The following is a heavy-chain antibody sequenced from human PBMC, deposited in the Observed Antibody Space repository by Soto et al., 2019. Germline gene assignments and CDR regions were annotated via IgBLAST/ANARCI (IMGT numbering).Heavy chain of an antibody. CDR1: GFTFSNYA. D-gene: IGHD6-13*01. J-gene: IGHJ4*02. Sequence: EVQLLESGGGLVQPGGSLRLSCAASGFTFSNYAVTWVRQAPGKGLEWVSTISGSGGSTYYADSVKGRFTISIDNSKKTLYLQMNSLIAEDTAVYYCAKDQGSSWYEIDYWGQGTLVTVSS. CDR2: ISGSGGST. V-gene: IGHV3-23*01. CDR3: AKDQGSSWYEIDY.